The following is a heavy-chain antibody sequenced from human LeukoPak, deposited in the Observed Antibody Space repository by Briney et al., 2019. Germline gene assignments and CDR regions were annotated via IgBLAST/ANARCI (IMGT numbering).Heavy chain of an antibody. J-gene: IGHJ4*02. D-gene: IGHD6-13*01. CDR2: IYGGGDT. CDR1: GFTVTDNY. V-gene: IGHV3-53*01. CDR3: ARDLRAAAGHPGG. Sequence: GGSLRLSCAASGFTVTDNYMNWVRQSSGKGLEWVSVIYGGGDTNHADSVKGRFTISRDNAKNSLYLQMNSLRAEDMAVYYCARDLRAAAGHPGGWGQGTLVTVSS.